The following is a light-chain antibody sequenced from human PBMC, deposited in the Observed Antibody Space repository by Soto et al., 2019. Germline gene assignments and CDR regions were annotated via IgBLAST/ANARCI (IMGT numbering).Light chain of an antibody. J-gene: IGKJ4*01. V-gene: IGKV1-8*01. CDR3: QQANSFPLT. CDR1: QGISSY. CDR2: AAS. Sequence: AILRTQSPSSLSASTGDRFTITCLAIQGISSYLAWYQQKPGKAPKLLIYAASTLQSGVPSRFSGSGSGTDFTLTISSLQPEDFATYYCQQANSFPLTIGGGTMVDVK.